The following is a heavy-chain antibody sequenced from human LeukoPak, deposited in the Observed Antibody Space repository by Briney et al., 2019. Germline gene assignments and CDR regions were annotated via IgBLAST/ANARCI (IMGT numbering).Heavy chain of an antibody. Sequence: GGSLRLSCAASGFTFSSYSMNWVRQAPGKGLEWVSSISSSSSYIYYADSVKGRFTISRDNAKNSLYLQMNSLRAEDTAVYYCARGGSGSPRLSIDYWGQGPLVTVSS. CDR3: ARGGSGSPRLSIDY. CDR2: ISSSSSYI. V-gene: IGHV3-21*01. CDR1: GFTFSSYS. D-gene: IGHD3-10*01. J-gene: IGHJ4*02.